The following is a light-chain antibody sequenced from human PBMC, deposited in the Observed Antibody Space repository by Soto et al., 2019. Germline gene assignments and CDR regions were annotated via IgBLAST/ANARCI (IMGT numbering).Light chain of an antibody. CDR2: GNS. J-gene: IGLJ2*01. CDR1: SSNIGAGYD. Sequence: QSVLTQPPSVSGAPGQRVTISCTGSSSNIGAGYDVHWYQQLPGTAPKLLIYGNSNRPSGVPDRFSGSKSGTSASLAITGLQAEDEGDYYFQSYDSSLSGYVVFGGGTQLTVL. V-gene: IGLV1-40*01. CDR3: QSYDSSLSGYVV.